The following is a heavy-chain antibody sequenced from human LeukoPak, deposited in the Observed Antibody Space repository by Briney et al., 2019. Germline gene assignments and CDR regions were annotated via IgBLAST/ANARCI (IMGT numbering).Heavy chain of an antibody. CDR1: GFTFSSYW. D-gene: IGHD6-19*01. CDR3: ARDFLKQCSDY. CDR2: INSDGSST. J-gene: IGHJ4*02. V-gene: IGHV3-74*01. Sequence: SGGSLRLSXAASGFTFSSYWMHWVCQAPGKGLVWVSRINSDGSSTSYADSVKGRFTISRDNAKNTLYLQMNSLRAEDTAVYYSARDFLKQCSDYWGQGTLVTVSS.